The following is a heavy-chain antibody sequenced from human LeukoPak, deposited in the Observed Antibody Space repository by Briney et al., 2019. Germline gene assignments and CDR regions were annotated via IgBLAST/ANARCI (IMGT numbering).Heavy chain of an antibody. V-gene: IGHV3-15*01. CDR3: TTYNKDSHGYPLDY. CDR1: GFTFTNAW. Sequence: GGSLRLSCAASGFTFTNAWMSWVRRAPGKGLGWVGHITSKTDGGTTDHAAPVKGRFTISRDDSINTMYLQMNSLKTEDTAVYYCTTYNKDSHGYPLDYWGQGTLVTVSS. D-gene: IGHD5-18*01. J-gene: IGHJ4*02. CDR2: ITSKTDGGTT.